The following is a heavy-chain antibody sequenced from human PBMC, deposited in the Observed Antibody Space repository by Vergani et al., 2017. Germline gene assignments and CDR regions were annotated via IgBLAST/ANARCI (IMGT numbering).Heavy chain of an antibody. D-gene: IGHD3-10*01. Sequence: EVQLLESGGGLVQPGGSLRLSCAASGFTFSSYAMSWVRQAPGKGLEWVANIKQDGSEKYYVDSVKGRFTISRDNAKNSLYLQMNSLRAEDTAVYYCARDRDPHYFQHWGQGTLVTVSS. CDR3: ARDRDPHYFQH. CDR1: GFTFSSYA. J-gene: IGHJ1*01. CDR2: IKQDGSEK. V-gene: IGHV3-7*03.